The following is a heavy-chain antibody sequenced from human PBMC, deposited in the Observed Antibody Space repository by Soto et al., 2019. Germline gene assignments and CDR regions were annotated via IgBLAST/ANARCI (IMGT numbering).Heavy chain of an antibody. D-gene: IGHD2-8*01. CDR2: ISAYNGNT. CDR3: ARDGDDIPYYYYGMDV. CDR1: GYTFTSYG. J-gene: IGHJ6*02. V-gene: IGHV1-18*01. Sequence: QVQLVQSGAEVKKPGASVKVSCKASGYTFTSYGISWVRQAPGQGLEWMGWISAYNGNTNYAQKLQGRVTMTTDTXTXXAYMELRSLRSDDTAVYYCARDGDDIPYYYYGMDVWGQGTTVTVSS.